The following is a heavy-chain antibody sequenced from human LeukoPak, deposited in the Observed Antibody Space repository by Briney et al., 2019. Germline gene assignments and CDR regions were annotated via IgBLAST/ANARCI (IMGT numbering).Heavy chain of an antibody. Sequence: QTGGSLRLSCAASGFTFDDYGMSWVRQAPGKGLEWVSGINWNGGSTGYADSVKGRFTISRDNAKNSLYLQMNSLRAEDTAVYYCAKEGDRISGGVFDYWGQGTLVTVSS. J-gene: IGHJ4*02. V-gene: IGHV3-20*04. CDR3: AKEGDRISGGVFDY. CDR2: INWNGGST. D-gene: IGHD3-3*02. CDR1: GFTFDDYG.